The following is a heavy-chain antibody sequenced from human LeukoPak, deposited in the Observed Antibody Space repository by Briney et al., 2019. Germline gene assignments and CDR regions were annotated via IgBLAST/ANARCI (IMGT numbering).Heavy chain of an antibody. J-gene: IGHJ6*02. CDR1: GYTFTSYD. V-gene: IGHV1-8*01. Sequence: ASVKVSCKASGYTFTSYDINWVRQATGQGLECMGWMNPNSGNTGYAQKFQGRVTMTRNTSISTAYMELSSLRSEDTAVYYCARVCSGGSCYSYYYGMDVWGQGTTVTVSS. CDR2: MNPNSGNT. CDR3: ARVCSGGSCYSYYYGMDV. D-gene: IGHD2-15*01.